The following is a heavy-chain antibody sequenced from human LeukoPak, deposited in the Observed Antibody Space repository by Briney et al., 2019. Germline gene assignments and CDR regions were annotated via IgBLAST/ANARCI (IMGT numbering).Heavy chain of an antibody. CDR1: GFTVSSNY. D-gene: IGHD3-10*01. V-gene: IGHV3-7*01. CDR3: ARGRWGVGGMNV. J-gene: IGHJ6*02. CDR2: IKEDGSEK. Sequence: GGSLRLSCAASGFTVSSNYMSWVRQAPGKGLEWVANIKEDGSEKYYVDSVRGRFTISRDNAKNSLFLQMNTLRGEDTAVYYCARGRWGVGGMNVWGQGTTVTVSS.